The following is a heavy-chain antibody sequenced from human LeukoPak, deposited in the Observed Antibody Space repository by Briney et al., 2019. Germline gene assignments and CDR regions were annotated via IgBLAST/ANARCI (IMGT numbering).Heavy chain of an antibody. Sequence: SQTLSLTCTVSSGSISSGDYYWSWIRQPPGKGLEGIGYIYYSGSTYYNPSLKSRVTISVDTSKTQFSLKLSSVTAADTAVYYCARDGKLVGAIRSDAFDIWGQGTMVTVSS. D-gene: IGHD1-26*01. CDR3: ARDGKLVGAIRSDAFDI. CDR1: SGSISSGDYY. CDR2: IYYSGST. V-gene: IGHV4-30-4*08. J-gene: IGHJ3*02.